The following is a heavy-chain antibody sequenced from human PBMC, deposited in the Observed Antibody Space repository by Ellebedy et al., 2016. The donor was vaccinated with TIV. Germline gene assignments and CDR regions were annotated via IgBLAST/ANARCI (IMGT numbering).Heavy chain of an antibody. CDR2: INTNTGNP. CDR1: GYTFTSYA. J-gene: IGHJ5*02. D-gene: IGHD1-26*01. Sequence: AASVKVSCKASGYTFTSYAMNWVRQAPGQGLEWMGWINTNTGNPTYAQGFTGRFVFSLDTSDSTAYLQISSLKAEDTAVYYCARSLRGSYYGDWFDPWGQGTLVTVSS. V-gene: IGHV7-4-1*02. CDR3: ARSLRGSYYGDWFDP.